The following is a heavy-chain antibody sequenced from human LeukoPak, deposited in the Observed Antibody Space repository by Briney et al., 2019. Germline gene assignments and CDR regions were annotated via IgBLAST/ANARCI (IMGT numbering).Heavy chain of an antibody. CDR3: AREVRYYYYYMDV. V-gene: IGHV3-7*01. Sequence: GGSLRLSCAASGFTFSSYWMSWVRQAPGKGLEWVANIKQDGSEKYYVDSVKGRFTISRDNAKNSLYLQMNSLRAEGTAVYYCAREVRYYYYYMDVWGKGTTVTVSS. CDR1: GFTFSSYW. CDR2: IKQDGSEK. J-gene: IGHJ6*03. D-gene: IGHD3-10*01.